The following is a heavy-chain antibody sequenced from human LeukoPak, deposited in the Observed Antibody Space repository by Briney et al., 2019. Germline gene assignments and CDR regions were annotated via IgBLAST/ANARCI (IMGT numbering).Heavy chain of an antibody. CDR1: GGSISSGGYY. CDR3: ARERGSYCSSTSCYSRYNWFDP. CDR2: IYYSGST. Sequence: PSETLSLTCTVSGGSISSGGYYWSWIRQHPGKGLEWIGYIYYSGSTYYNPSLKSRVTISVDTSKNQFSLKLSSVTAADTAVYYCARERGSYCSSTSCYSRYNWFDPWGQGTLVTVSS. V-gene: IGHV4-31*03. D-gene: IGHD2-2*01. J-gene: IGHJ5*02.